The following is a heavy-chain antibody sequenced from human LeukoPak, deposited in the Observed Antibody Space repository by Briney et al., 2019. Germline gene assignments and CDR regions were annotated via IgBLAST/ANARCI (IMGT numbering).Heavy chain of an antibody. CDR3: ARDWDIAGAGKFDY. Sequence: GASVKVSCKASGYTFTSYGISWVRQAPGQGLELMGWISAYNGNTNYAQKLQGRVTMTTVTSTSTAYMELRSLRSDDTAVYYCARDWDIAGAGKFDYWGQGTLVTVSS. CDR2: ISAYNGNT. J-gene: IGHJ4*02. V-gene: IGHV1-18*04. CDR1: GYTFTSYG. D-gene: IGHD6-13*01.